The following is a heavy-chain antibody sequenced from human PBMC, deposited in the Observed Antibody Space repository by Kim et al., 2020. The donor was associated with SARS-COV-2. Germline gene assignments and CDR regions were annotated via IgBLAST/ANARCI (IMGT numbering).Heavy chain of an antibody. D-gene: IGHD3-10*01. CDR1: GGSINGYY. CDR2: IYYSGST. J-gene: IGHJ4*02. CDR3: ARTIPAAAGSYYDEGTPYFDY. Sequence: SETLSLTCTVSGGSINGYYWSWIRQPPGKGLEWIAYIYYSGSTNYNPSLKSRVTISVDTSKNQFSLKLSSVIAADTAMYYCARTIPAAAGSYYDEGTPYFDYWGQGTLVTVSS. V-gene: IGHV4-59*13.